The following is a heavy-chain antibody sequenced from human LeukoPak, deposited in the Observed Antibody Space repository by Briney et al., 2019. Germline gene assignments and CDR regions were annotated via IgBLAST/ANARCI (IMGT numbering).Heavy chain of an antibody. CDR1: GGSISSGSYY. V-gene: IGHV4-61*02. CDR2: IYTSGST. Sequence: SETLSLTCTVSGGSISSGSYYWSWIRQPAGKGLEWIGRIYTSGSTNYNPSLKSRVTISVDTSKNQFSLKLGSVTAADTAVYYCARGDNWNEDFDYWGQGTLVTVSS. J-gene: IGHJ4*02. CDR3: ARGDNWNEDFDY. D-gene: IGHD1-1*01.